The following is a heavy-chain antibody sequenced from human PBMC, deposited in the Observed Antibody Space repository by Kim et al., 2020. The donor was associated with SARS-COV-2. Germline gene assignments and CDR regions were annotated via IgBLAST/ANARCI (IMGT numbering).Heavy chain of an antibody. CDR3: ASGYSTAQG. D-gene: IGHD6-13*01. V-gene: IGHV3-30*04. J-gene: IGHJ4*02. CDR2: ISYDGNSK. CDR1: GFTFSNYA. Sequence: GGSLRLSCAASGFTFSNYAMHWVRQAPGKGLEWVTVISYDGNSKYYADSVKGRFTISRDNSKNTLYLQMNSLRPEDTAVYYCASGYSTAQGWGQGTLVTVSS.